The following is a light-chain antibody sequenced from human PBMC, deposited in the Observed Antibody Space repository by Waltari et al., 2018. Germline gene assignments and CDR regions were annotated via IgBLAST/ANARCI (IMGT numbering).Light chain of an antibody. Sequence: QAGLIQPPSVSRALGQTATLTCAGNRNNVGNQGVAWLQQHQGHPPKLLSYRSDKRPSGIAGRFAASRSGNTASLTITGLQADDEADYYCSAWDKDLVAVVFGGGTKLTVL. CDR1: RNNVGNQG. V-gene: IGLV10-54*04. J-gene: IGLJ3*02. CDR2: RSD. CDR3: SAWDKDLVAVV.